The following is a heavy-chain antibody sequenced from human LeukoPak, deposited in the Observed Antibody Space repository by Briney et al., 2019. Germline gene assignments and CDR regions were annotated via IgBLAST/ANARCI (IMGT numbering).Heavy chain of an antibody. Sequence: PSETLSLTCTVSGGSISSYYWSWIRQPPGKGPEWIGYIYYSGSTNYNPSLKSRVTISVDTSKNQFPLKLSSVTAADTAVYYCARVDWNWYFDLWGRGTLVTVSS. J-gene: IGHJ2*01. CDR1: GGSISSYY. CDR3: ARVDWNWYFDL. D-gene: IGHD3-9*01. V-gene: IGHV4-59*01. CDR2: IYYSGST.